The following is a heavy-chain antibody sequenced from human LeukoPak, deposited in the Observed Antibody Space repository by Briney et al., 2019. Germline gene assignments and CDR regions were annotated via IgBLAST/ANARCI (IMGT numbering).Heavy chain of an antibody. CDR2: IAYSGST. D-gene: IGHD3-3*01. Sequence: SETLSLTCTVSGGSISSGGYYWSWIRQHPGKALEGVGYIAYSGSTYYNPSLKSRVTISVDTSKNHFSLKLSSVTAADTAVYYCARALDFWRGFGNQHEYYFDSWGQGTLVTVSS. J-gene: IGHJ4*02. CDR1: GGSISSGGYY. V-gene: IGHV4-31*03. CDR3: ARALDFWRGFGNQHEYYFDS.